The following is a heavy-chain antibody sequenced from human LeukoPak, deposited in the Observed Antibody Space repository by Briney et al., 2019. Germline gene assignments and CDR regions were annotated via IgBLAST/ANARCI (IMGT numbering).Heavy chain of an antibody. CDR1: GVSFSSNW. D-gene: IGHD1-1*01. V-gene: IGHV3-7*01. Sequence: PAGSLRLSCAAPGVSFSSNWMGWVRQAPGKGLEWVAHIKRDGSQKYYLDSVKGRFTISRDNAKNSLYLQMNSLRVEDTAVYYCARLGLEVGGPNWFDPWGQGTLVTVSS. CDR3: ARLGLEVGGPNWFDP. CDR2: IKRDGSQK. J-gene: IGHJ5*02.